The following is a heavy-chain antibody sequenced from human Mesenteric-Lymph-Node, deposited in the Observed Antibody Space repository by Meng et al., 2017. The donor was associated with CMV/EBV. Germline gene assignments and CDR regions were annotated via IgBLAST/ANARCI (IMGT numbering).Heavy chain of an antibody. CDR1: GFSVSQNY. Sequence: GGSLRLSCAASGFSVSQNYMGWVRQAPGKGLEWVSIIYSRGNTYYIDSVKGRFAISRDNSKNTLYLQMSGLRPEDTAVYYCARDPSVVGYDSSGYLIDYWGQGTLVTVSS. V-gene: IGHV3-66*03. CDR2: IYSRGNT. J-gene: IGHJ4*02. D-gene: IGHD3-22*01. CDR3: ARDPSVVGYDSSGYLIDY.